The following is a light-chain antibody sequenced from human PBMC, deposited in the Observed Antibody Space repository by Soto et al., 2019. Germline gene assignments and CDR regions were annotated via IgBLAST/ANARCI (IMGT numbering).Light chain of an antibody. V-gene: IGLV2-14*01. CDR3: SSYTSSSIS. Sequence: QAVVTQPASVSGSPGQSITISCTGTSSDVGGYNYVSWYQQHPGKAPKLMIYEVSNRPSGVSNRFSGSKSGNTASLTISGLQAEDEADYYCSSYTSSSISFGGGTKLTVL. J-gene: IGLJ2*01. CDR2: EVS. CDR1: SSDVGGYNY.